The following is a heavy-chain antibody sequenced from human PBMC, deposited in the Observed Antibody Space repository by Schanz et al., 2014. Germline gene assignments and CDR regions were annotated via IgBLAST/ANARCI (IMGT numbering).Heavy chain of an antibody. CDR3: ARETTIITGGAFDV. D-gene: IGHD3-9*01. CDR2: INPSSGTT. J-gene: IGHJ3*01. Sequence: QLMQSGSEVRKPGASVKVSCKASGYIFGSHGMTWVRQAPGQGLEWMGKINPSSGTTRIAQNFQGRLIMTTDTSTTTVYMELRGLRSDDTAVYYCARETTIITGGAFDVWGQGTMVTVSS. CDR1: GYIFGSHG. V-gene: IGHV1-46*01.